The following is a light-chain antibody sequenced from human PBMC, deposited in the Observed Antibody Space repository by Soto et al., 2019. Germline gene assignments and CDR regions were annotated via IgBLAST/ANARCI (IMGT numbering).Light chain of an antibody. CDR1: NSDVGSYEF. Sequence: QSVLTQPASVSGSPGQSITVSCTGTNSDVGSYEFVSWYQQHPGKAPKLIIYEGIKRPSGVSTRFSGSRSGNTASLTISGLQAEDEAEYYCCSYAGSRSVYVFGTGTRSPS. J-gene: IGLJ1*01. CDR3: CSYAGSRSVYV. CDR2: EGI. V-gene: IGLV2-23*01.